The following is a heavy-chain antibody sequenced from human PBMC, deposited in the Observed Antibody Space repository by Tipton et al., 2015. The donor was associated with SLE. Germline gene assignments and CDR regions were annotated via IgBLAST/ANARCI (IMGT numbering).Heavy chain of an antibody. CDR1: GGSISGYY. CDR3: ARDGKPGIPYKYYAMDV. J-gene: IGHJ6*02. D-gene: IGHD2-2*02. CDR2: IYYSGNT. Sequence: LRLSCTVSGGSISGYYWTWIRQPPGKGLEWIGTIYYSGNTYKNPSLKSRLSISIDKSKKQFSLKLSSVIAADTAVYFCARDGKPGIPYKYYAMDVWGQGSTVTVSS. V-gene: IGHV4-59*01.